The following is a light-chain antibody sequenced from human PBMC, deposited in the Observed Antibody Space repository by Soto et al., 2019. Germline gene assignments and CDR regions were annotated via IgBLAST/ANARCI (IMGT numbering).Light chain of an antibody. Sequence: DIQMTQSPSSLSASVGDRVTITCRSSQSISNYLHWYQQKPGQAPKLLIHGASNLQSGVPSRFSGGGSGTQFTLTISSLRPEDFAIYYCQQGFSTISFGQGTRLEIK. CDR1: QSISNY. CDR3: QQGFSTIS. J-gene: IGKJ5*01. V-gene: IGKV1-39*01. CDR2: GAS.